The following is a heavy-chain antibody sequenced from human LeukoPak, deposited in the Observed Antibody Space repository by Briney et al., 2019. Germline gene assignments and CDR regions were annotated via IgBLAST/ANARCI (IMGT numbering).Heavy chain of an antibody. Sequence: GASVKVSCKASGYTFTSYDINWVRQATGQGLEWMGWMNPNSGGTNYAQKFQGRVTMTRDTSISTAYMELSRLRSDDTAVYYCASYYYYDSSGYYYAFDIWGRGTMVTVSS. V-gene: IGHV1-2*02. CDR1: GYTFTSYD. CDR3: ASYYYYDSSGYYYAFDI. J-gene: IGHJ3*02. CDR2: MNPNSGGT. D-gene: IGHD3-22*01.